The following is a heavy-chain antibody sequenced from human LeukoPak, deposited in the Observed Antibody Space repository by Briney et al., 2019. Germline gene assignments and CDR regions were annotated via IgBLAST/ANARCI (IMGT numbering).Heavy chain of an antibody. Sequence: GGSLRLSCAASGFTFTYDWMSWVRQAPGKGLQWVGRIKSKPSSGTTDYGTPVKHRFNISRDDSKNTLYMQMNSLKTEDTAVYYCIWDGKTLFDYWGQGTLVTVSS. D-gene: IGHD5-24*01. J-gene: IGHJ4*02. CDR1: GFTFTYDW. CDR2: IKSKPSSGTT. V-gene: IGHV3-15*01. CDR3: IWDGKTLFDY.